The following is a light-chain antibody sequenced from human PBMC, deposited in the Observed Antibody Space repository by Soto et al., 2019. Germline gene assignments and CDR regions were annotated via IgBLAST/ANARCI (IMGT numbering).Light chain of an antibody. CDR2: GNS. J-gene: IGLJ2*01. CDR3: QSYDSSLSVVV. V-gene: IGLV1-40*01. CDR1: GSNIGAGYD. Sequence: QSVLTQPPSVSGAPGQRVTISCTGSGSNIGAGYDVHWYQQLPGTAPKLLIYGNSNRPSGVPDRFSGSKSGTSASLAFTGLQAEDEADYYCQSYDSSLSVVVFGGGTKLTVL.